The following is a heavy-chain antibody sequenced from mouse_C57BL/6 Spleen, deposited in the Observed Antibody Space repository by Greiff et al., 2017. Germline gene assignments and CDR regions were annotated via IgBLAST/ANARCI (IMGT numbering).Heavy chain of an antibody. CDR3: ARTSDAYAFYAMDY. CDR2: IDPNSGGT. Sequence: QVQLQQPGAELVKPGASVKLSCTASGYTFTSYWMHWVKQRPGRGLEWIGRIDPNSGGTKYNEKFKGKATLTVDKPSSTTYLQLSSLTSEDTAVYYCARTSDAYAFYAMDYWGQGTSVTVSS. J-gene: IGHJ4*01. CDR1: GYTFTSYW. D-gene: IGHD2-14*01. V-gene: IGHV1-72*01.